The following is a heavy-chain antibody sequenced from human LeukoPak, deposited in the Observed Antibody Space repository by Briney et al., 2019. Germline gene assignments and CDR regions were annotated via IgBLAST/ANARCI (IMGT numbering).Heavy chain of an antibody. CDR1: GFTFEDYG. V-gene: IGHV3-20*04. CDR3: ARPDRDYYDSTTLGLDAFDI. CDR2: INWNGGST. D-gene: IGHD3-22*01. J-gene: IGHJ3*02. Sequence: PGGSLRLSXAASGFTFEDYGMSWVRQAPGKGLEWVSGINWNGGSTGYADSVKGRFTISRDNAKNSLYLQMNSLRAEDTALYYCARPDRDYYDSTTLGLDAFDIWGQGTMVTVSS.